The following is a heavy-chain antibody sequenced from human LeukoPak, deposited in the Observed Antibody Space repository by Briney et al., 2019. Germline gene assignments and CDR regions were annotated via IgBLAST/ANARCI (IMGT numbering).Heavy chain of an antibody. D-gene: IGHD3-10*01. CDR2: ISGGGGST. Sequence: GGSLRLSCAASGFTFSDYVLNWVLQAPGKGLEWVSGISGGGGSTYYTDSVRGRFTISRDNSKNTLHLQMNSLRAEDTAVYYCAKDLDRIITTIRGVIVNGLDYWGQGALVTVSS. CDR1: GFTFSDYV. V-gene: IGHV3-23*01. J-gene: IGHJ4*02. CDR3: AKDLDRIITTIRGVIVNGLDY.